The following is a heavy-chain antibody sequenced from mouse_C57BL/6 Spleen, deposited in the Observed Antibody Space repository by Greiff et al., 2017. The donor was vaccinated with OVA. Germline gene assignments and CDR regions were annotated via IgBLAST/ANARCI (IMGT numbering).Heavy chain of an antibody. J-gene: IGHJ2*01. D-gene: IGHD2-4*01. CDR1: GYTFTSYW. V-gene: IGHV1-53*01. CDR2: INPSNGGT. Sequence: VQLQQPGTELVKPGASVKLSCKASGYTFTSYWMHWVKQRPGQGLEWIGNINPSNGGTNYNEKFKSKATLTVDKSSSTAYMQLSSLTSEDSAVYYCARLSFYDYDVNYFDYWGQGTTLTVSS. CDR3: ARLSFYDYDVNYFDY.